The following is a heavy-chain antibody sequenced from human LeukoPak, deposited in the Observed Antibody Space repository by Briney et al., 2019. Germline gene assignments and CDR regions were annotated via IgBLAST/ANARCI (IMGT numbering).Heavy chain of an antibody. CDR2: IIPIFGTA. Sequence: SVKVSCKASGYTFTSYAISWVRQAPGQGLEWMGGIIPIFGTADYAQKFQGRVTITTDESTSTAYMELSSLRSEDTAVYYCACVLRGSGSYPIYYYFDYWGQGTLVTVSS. J-gene: IGHJ4*02. D-gene: IGHD3-10*01. CDR1: GYTFTSYA. V-gene: IGHV1-69*05. CDR3: ACVLRGSGSYPIYYYFDY.